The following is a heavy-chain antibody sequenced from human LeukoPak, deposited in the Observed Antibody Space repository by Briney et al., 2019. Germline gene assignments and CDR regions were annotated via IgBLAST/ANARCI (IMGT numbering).Heavy chain of an antibody. CDR1: GFTFSSYG. J-gene: IGHJ4*02. CDR3: AKDKDYDILTGLDY. CDR2: ISYDGSNK. V-gene: IGHV3-30*18. Sequence: PGRSLRLSCAASGFTFSSYGVHWVRQAPGKGLEWVAVISYDGSNKYYADSVNGRFTISRDNSKNTLYLQMNSLRAEDTAVYYCAKDKDYDILTGLDYWGQGTLVTVSS. D-gene: IGHD3-9*01.